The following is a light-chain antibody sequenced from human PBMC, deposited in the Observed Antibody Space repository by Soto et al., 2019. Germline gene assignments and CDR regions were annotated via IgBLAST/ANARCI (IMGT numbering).Light chain of an antibody. CDR2: EVS. J-gene: IGLJ1*01. CDR1: SSDVGGYNY. V-gene: IGLV2-14*01. CDR3: SSYTRSSTYV. Sequence: QSALTQPASVSGSPGQSITISCTGTSSDVGGYNYVSWYQQHPGKAPKLMIYEVSNRPSGVSNRFSGSKSGNTASLTISGLQADDEADYYCSSYTRSSTYVFGTGTKLTVL.